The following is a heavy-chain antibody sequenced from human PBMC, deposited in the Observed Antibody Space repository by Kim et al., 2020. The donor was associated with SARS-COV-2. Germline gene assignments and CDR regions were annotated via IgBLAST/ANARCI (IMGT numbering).Heavy chain of an antibody. CDR2: IYYSGST. V-gene: IGHV4-59*08. J-gene: IGHJ4*02. D-gene: IGHD6-13*01. Sequence: SETLSLTCTVSGGSISSYYWSWIRQPPGKGLEWIGYIYYSGSTNYNPSLKSRVTISVDTSTNQFPLKLSSVTAADTAVYYCAGGIAADGPFDYWGQGTLVTVSS. CDR1: GGSISSYY. CDR3: AGGIAADGPFDY.